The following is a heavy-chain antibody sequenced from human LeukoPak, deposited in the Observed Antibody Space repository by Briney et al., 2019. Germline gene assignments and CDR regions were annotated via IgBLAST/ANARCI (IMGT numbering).Heavy chain of an antibody. CDR2: ISSSSTYI. CDR3: ARDARATVTTDY. V-gene: IGHV3-21*01. Sequence: GGSLRLSCAGSGFTFSTYSMNWVRQAPGKGLEWVSSISSSSTYIYSADSVKGRFTISRDNAKNSLYLQMNSLRAEDTAVYYCARDARATVTTDYWGQGTLVTVSS. J-gene: IGHJ4*02. CDR1: GFTFSTYS. D-gene: IGHD4-17*01.